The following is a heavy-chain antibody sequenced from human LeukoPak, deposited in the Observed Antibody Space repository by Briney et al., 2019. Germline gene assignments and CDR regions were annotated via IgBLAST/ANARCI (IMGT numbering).Heavy chain of an antibody. V-gene: IGHV3-33*06. CDR2: IWYDGSNK. CDR3: AKETYSSGWYPYFDY. Sequence: GGSLRLSCAASGFTFSSYGMHWVRQAPGKGLEWVAVIWYDGSNKYYADSVKGRFTISRDNSKNTLFLQMNSLRAEDTAVYYCAKETYSSGWYPYFDYWGQGTLVTVSS. CDR1: GFTFSSYG. J-gene: IGHJ4*02. D-gene: IGHD6-19*01.